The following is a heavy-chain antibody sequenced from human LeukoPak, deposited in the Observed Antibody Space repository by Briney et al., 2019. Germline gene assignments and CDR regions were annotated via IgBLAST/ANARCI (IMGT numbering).Heavy chain of an antibody. CDR3: Y. V-gene: IGHV3-21*01. J-gene: IGHJ4*02. CDR1: GLIFDNYA. Sequence: GGSLRLSCVASGLIFDNYAMDWVRQAPGKGLEWVAFIGGSRTDNIYSSDSVKGRFTIPRDSAKNSLYATETVPLDYGDSTHFKYWGEGTLVSVSS. CDR2: IGGSRTDNI. D-gene: IGHD4/OR15-4a*01.